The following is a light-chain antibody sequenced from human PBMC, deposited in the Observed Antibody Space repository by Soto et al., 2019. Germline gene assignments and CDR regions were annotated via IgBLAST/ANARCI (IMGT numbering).Light chain of an antibody. CDR2: WAS. V-gene: IGKV4-1*01. CDR3: QQYHSTPGT. Sequence: DIVMTQSPDSLAASLGERATINCKSSQSLLYSSNNKNYLAWYQQKPGQPPKLLIYWASTRESGVPDRFSGAGSGIEFTLTISSLQAEDVAVYYCQQYHSTPGTFGQGTKVEIK. J-gene: IGKJ1*01. CDR1: QSLLYSSNNKNY.